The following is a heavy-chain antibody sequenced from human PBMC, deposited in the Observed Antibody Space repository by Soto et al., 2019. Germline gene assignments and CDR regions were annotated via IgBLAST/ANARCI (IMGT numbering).Heavy chain of an antibody. V-gene: IGHV2-5*02. CDR3: AHRLEYSGNWEVGWFDP. CDR2: IYWDDDK. CDR1: GFSLSTSGVG. D-gene: IGHD1-26*01. J-gene: IGHJ5*02. Sequence: QITLKESGPTLVKPTQTLTLTCTFSGFSLSTSGVGVGWIRQPPGKALEYLALIYWDDDKRYSPSLKSRLTTNKDASKNPVVLTMTNTDPVDTATYSCAHRLEYSGNWEVGWFDPWGQGTLVTVSS.